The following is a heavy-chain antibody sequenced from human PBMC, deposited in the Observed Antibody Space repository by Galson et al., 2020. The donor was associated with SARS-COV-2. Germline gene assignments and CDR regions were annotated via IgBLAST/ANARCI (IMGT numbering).Heavy chain of an antibody. D-gene: IGHD3-3*01. Sequence: PGGSLRLSCEASGFKFVNYAMSWVRQAPGKGLEWVSLIDGSGMSPTYADSVKGRFTIPRDKSKNILYLEVKSLRAEDTAVYYCARGSFTTFGVTIPYFDIWGQGALVTVSS. V-gene: IGHV3-23*01. J-gene: IGHJ4*02. CDR1: GFKFVNYA. CDR3: ARGSFTTFGVTIPYFDI. CDR2: IDGSGMSP.